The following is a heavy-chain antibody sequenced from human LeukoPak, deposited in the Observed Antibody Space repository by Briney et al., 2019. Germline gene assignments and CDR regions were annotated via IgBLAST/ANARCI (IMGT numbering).Heavy chain of an antibody. D-gene: IGHD3-22*01. Sequence: GGSLKLSCAVSGFSFTSYGMHWVRQAPGKGLEWVAVIWYDGSNKYYADSVKGRFTISRDNAKNSLYLQMNSLRAEDTALYYCAKDIHHYYDSSGYFDYWGQGTLVTVSS. CDR3: AKDIHHYYDSSGYFDY. CDR2: IWYDGSNK. CDR1: GFSFTSYG. V-gene: IGHV3-33*03. J-gene: IGHJ4*02.